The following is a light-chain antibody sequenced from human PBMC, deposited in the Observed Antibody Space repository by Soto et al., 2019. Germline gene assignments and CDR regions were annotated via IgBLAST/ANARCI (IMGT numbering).Light chain of an antibody. CDR2: RAS. V-gene: IGKV3-15*01. CDR3: QHYNSWPWT. J-gene: IGKJ1*01. Sequence: EIVMTQSPATLSVSPGERATLSCRASQSVSSNLAWYQQKPGQAPRLLIYRASTRATGIPARFSGSGSGPEFTLTISNLRSEDFAVYYCQHYNSWPWTFGQGTKVEIK. CDR1: QSVSSN.